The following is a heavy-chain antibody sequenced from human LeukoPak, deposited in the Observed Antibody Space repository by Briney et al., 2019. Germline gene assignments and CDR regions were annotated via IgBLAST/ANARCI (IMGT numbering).Heavy chain of an antibody. V-gene: IGHV1-2*02. D-gene: IGHD1-14*01. CDR1: GGTFSSYA. CDR2: INPNSGGT. Sequence: ASVKVSCKASGGTFSSYAISWVRQAPGQGLEWMGWINPNSGGTNYAQKFQGRVTMTRDTSISTAYMELSRLRSDDTAVYYCARDVPEDYWGQGTLVTVSS. J-gene: IGHJ4*02. CDR3: ARDVPEDY.